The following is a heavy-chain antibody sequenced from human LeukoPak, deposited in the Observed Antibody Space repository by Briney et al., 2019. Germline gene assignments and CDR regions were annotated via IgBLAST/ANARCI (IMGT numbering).Heavy chain of an antibody. V-gene: IGHV1-8*01. D-gene: IGHD6-6*01. CDR3: ARGSPYSSSSFDY. CDR1: GYTFTRYD. Sequence: ASVKVSCKASGYTFTRYDINWVRQGTGQGLEWMGWMNPNSGNTGYAQKFQGRVTMTRNTSISIAYMDMSSLRSEDTAVYYCARGSPYSSSSFDYWGQGTLVTVSS. CDR2: MNPNSGNT. J-gene: IGHJ4*02.